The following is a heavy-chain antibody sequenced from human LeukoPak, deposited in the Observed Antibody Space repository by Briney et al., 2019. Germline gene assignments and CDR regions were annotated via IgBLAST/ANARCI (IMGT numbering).Heavy chain of an antibody. CDR1: GGSFSGYY. CDR3: ARPSSDGNYY. J-gene: IGHJ4*02. V-gene: IGHV4-34*01. D-gene: IGHD2-15*01. Sequence: SETLSLTCAVYGGSFSGYYWSWIRQPPGKGLEWIGEINHSGSTNYNPSLKSRATISIDTSKNSFSLKLSSVTATDTAVYYCARPSSDGNYYWGQGTLVTVSS. CDR2: INHSGST.